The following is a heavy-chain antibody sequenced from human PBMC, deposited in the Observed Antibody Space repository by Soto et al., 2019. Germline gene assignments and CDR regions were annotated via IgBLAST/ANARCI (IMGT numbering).Heavy chain of an antibody. V-gene: IGHV1-18*01. CDR2: ISAYNGNT. J-gene: IGHJ6*02. CDR3: ARQNYYSGMDV. Sequence: GAEVKKAGASVKVSCKASGYTFNSYFITWVRQAPGQGLEWMGWISAYNGNTNYAQMLQGRVTMTTDTSTATGYMEMRSLESDDTAVYYCARQNYYSGMDVWGQGTTVTVSS. CDR1: GYTFNSYF.